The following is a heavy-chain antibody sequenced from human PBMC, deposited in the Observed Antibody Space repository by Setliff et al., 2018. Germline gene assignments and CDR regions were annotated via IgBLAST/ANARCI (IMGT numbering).Heavy chain of an antibody. CDR2: IYHSGST. J-gene: IGHJ6*03. CDR3: ASNALPHYDYSNYEGLYDYYYYMDV. D-gene: IGHD4-4*01. V-gene: IGHV4-38-2*01. Sequence: KPSETLSLTCAVSGYSISSGYYWGWIRQPPGKGLEWIGSIYHSGSTYYNPSLKRRVTISVDTSKNQFSLKLSSVTAADTAVYYCASNALPHYDYSNYEGLYDYYYYMDVWGKGTTVTV. CDR1: GYSISSGYY.